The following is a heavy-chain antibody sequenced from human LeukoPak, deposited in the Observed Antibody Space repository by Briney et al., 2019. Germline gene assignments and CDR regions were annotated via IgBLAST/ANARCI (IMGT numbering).Heavy chain of an antibody. CDR3: VRGDFWSGFRRGWFDP. CDR1: GGSFSGYY. D-gene: IGHD3-3*01. J-gene: IGHJ5*02. V-gene: IGHV4-34*01. CDR2: INHGGST. Sequence: PSETLSLTCAVYGGSFSGYYWNWIRQPPGKGLEGIGEINHGGSTNYNPSLKSRVITSVDMTKNQSSLKLSSVTAADTAVYYCVRGDFWSGFRRGWFDPWGQGTLVTVSS.